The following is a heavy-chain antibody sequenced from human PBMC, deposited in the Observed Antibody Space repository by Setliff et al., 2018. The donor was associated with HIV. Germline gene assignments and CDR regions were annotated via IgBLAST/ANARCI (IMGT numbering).Heavy chain of an antibody. CDR3: ARRRPPPSGLYSAYYMDV. J-gene: IGHJ6*03. D-gene: IGHD1-26*01. CDR1: GGSIGSYY. CDR2: VYYTGST. V-gene: IGHV4-59*08. Sequence: KTSETLSLTCIVSGGSIGSYYWSWIRQSPGKGLEWIGYVYYTGSTNYNPSLKSRATIGVDTSKNQFSLKLTSVTAADAAVYYCARRRPPPSGLYSAYYMDVWGTGTTVTVSS.